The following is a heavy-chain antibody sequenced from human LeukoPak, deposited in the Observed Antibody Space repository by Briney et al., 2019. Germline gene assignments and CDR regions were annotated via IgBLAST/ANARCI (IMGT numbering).Heavy chain of an antibody. Sequence: GASVKVSCKASGYTFTGYYMHWVRQAPGQGLEWMGWINPNSGGTNYAQKFQGRVTMTRDTSISTAYMELSRLRSDDTAVYYCARERDYYDSSGYYGLRRSNHYFDYWGQGTLVTVSS. D-gene: IGHD3-22*01. CDR3: ARERDYYDSSGYYGLRRSNHYFDY. J-gene: IGHJ4*02. V-gene: IGHV1-2*02. CDR1: GYTFTGYY. CDR2: INPNSGGT.